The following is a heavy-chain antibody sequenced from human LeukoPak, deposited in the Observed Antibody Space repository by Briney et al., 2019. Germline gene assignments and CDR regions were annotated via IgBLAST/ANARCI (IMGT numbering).Heavy chain of an antibody. D-gene: IGHD3-22*01. V-gene: IGHV3-74*01. CDR1: GFTFSSHW. CDR3: ARAPSEIGGYYPEYFRH. J-gene: IGHJ1*01. CDR2: IKSDGST. Sequence: PGGSLRLSCAASGFTFSSHWMHWVRQAPGKGLVWVSRIKSDGSTNYADSVKGRFTISRDNAKNTVSLQMNSLRAEDTGVYYCARAPSEIGGYYPEYFRHWGQGTLVTVSS.